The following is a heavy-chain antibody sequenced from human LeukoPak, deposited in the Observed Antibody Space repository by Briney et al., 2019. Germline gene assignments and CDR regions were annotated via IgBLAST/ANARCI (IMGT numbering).Heavy chain of an antibody. CDR2: ISAYNGNT. CDR3: AYSGSYYVDY. J-gene: IGHJ4*02. Sequence: ASVKVSCKASGYTFTTYGITWVRQAPGQGLEWMGWISAYNGNTNYAQKLRGRVTMTTDTSTSTAYMELSSLRSEDTAVYYCAYSGSYYVDYWGQGTLVTVSS. CDR1: GYTFTTYG. V-gene: IGHV1-18*01. D-gene: IGHD1-26*01.